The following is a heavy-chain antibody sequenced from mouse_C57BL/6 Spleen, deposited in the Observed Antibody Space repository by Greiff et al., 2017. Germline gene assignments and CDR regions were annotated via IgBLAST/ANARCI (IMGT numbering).Heavy chain of an antibody. CDR2: INPRNGDT. J-gene: IGHJ1*03. CDR1: GYTFTDYN. V-gene: IGHV1-22*01. Sequence: VQLQQSGPELVKPGASVKMSCKASGYTFTDYNMNWVKQSPGKSLEWIGYINPRNGDTNYNEKFKGKATLTVNKSSSTAYMELRSLTSEDSAVYYCARAWDNWDWYVDVWGTGTTLTVSS. D-gene: IGHD4-1*02. CDR3: ARAWDNWDWYVDV.